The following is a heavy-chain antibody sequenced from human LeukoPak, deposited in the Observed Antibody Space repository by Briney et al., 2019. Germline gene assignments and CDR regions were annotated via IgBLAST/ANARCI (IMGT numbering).Heavy chain of an antibody. CDR3: ARGGAGLLWFGELPYYGMDV. D-gene: IGHD3-10*01. J-gene: IGHJ6*02. Sequence: GGSLRLSCAASGFTFDDYGMSWVRQAPGKGLEWVSSISSSSSYIYYADSVKGRFTISRDNAKNSLYLQMNSLRAEDTAVYYCARGGAGLLWFGELPYYGMDVWGQGTTVTVSS. CDR1: GFTFDDYG. CDR2: ISSSSSYI. V-gene: IGHV3-21*01.